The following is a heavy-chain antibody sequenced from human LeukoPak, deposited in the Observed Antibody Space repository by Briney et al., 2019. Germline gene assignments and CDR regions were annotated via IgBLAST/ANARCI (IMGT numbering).Heavy chain of an antibody. CDR1: GGSISSGGYY. V-gene: IGHV4-61*02. Sequence: SETLSLTCTVSGGSISSGGYYWSWIRQPAGKGLEWIGRIYTSGSTNYNPSLKSRVTMSVDTSKNQFSLKLSSVTAADTAVYYCAREGLLWFGEFADYYYGMDVWGQGTTVTVSS. CDR2: IYTSGST. CDR3: AREGLLWFGEFADYYYGMDV. J-gene: IGHJ6*02. D-gene: IGHD3-10*01.